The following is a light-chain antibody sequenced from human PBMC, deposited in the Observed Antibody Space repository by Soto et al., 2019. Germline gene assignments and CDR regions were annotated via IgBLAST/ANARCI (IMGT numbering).Light chain of an antibody. J-gene: IGKJ4*01. Sequence: DIQLTQSPSSLSASVGDRVTITCRASQAISSYLAWYQQKPGKVPELLIYATSTLQSGAPSRVSGSGSWTDITLTTSSLQTEDVATYYWHKYNHAPTVSGGTKVEIK. CDR2: ATS. CDR1: QAISSY. CDR3: HKYNHAPT. V-gene: IGKV1-27*01.